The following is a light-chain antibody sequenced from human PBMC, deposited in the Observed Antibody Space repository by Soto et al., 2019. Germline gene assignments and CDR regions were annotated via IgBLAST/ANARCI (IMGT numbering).Light chain of an antibody. CDR1: SSDVGGYKY. J-gene: IGLJ1*01. V-gene: IGLV2-14*01. Sequence: QSVLTQPASVSGSPGQSITISCTGTSSDVGGYKYVSWYQQHPGEAPKLMIYDVSNRPSGVSNRFSGSKSGNTASLTISGLQAEDEVDYYCSSYTSSSTRVFGTGTKLTVL. CDR3: SSYTSSSTRV. CDR2: DVS.